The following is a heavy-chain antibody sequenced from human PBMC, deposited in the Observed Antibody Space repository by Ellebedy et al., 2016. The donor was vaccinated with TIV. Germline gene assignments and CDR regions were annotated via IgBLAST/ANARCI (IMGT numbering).Heavy chain of an antibody. CDR1: GGSISSRSNY. CDR3: ARSLGGPYYFDN. V-gene: IGHV4-39*07. CDR2: MYSSGST. Sequence: SETLSLXCTVSGGSISSRSNYWGWIRQTPGKGLEWIGSMYSSGSTDYNPSLKSRVTISVDTSKNQFSLKLSSVTAADTAVYYCARSLGGPYYFDNWGQGTLVTVSS. J-gene: IGHJ4*02. D-gene: IGHD3-16*01.